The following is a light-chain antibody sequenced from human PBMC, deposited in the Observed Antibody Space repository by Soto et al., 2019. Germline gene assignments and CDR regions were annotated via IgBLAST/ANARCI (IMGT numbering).Light chain of an antibody. V-gene: IGKV3-11*01. J-gene: IGKJ5*01. CDR3: QQRSNWPIT. Sequence: EIVLTQSPATLSLSPGERATLSCRASQSVSSYLAWYQQKPGQAPRPLIYDAYNRATGIQARFSGSGSGTDFTLTISSLEPEDFAVYYCQQRSNWPITFGQGTRLEIK. CDR1: QSVSSY. CDR2: DAY.